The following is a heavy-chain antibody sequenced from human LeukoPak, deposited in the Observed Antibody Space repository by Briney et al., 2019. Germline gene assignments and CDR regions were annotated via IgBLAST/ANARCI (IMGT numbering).Heavy chain of an antibody. Sequence: TGGSLRLSCAASGFTFSDYAIHWVRQAPGKGPEWVALISYDGTNKYYADSVKGRFTISRDNSKNTLYLQMHSLRVEDTAVYYCARESIVVVPTTMDDASDIWGQGTMVTVSS. CDR1: GFTFSDYA. D-gene: IGHD2-2*01. CDR3: ARESIVVVPTTMDDASDI. J-gene: IGHJ3*02. V-gene: IGHV3-30-3*01. CDR2: ISYDGTNK.